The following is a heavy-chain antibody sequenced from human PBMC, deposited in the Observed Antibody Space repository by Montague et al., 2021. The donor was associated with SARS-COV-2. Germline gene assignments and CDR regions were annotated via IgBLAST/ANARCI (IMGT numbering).Heavy chain of an antibody. CDR3: ARHGGHSYAHFAY. CDR1: GDSISIYY. D-gene: IGHD5-18*01. J-gene: IGHJ4*02. Sequence: SETLSLTCTVSGDSISIYYWSWIRQPPGKGLEWIGYVYYSGSTYYNASLKSRVTISVDTSKNQFSLKLTSVTAADTAVYYCARHGGHSYAHFAYWGQGTLVIVSS. V-gene: IGHV4-59*04. CDR2: VYYSGST.